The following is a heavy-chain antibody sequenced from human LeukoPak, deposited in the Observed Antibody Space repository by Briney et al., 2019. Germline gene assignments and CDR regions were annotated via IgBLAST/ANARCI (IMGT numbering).Heavy chain of an antibody. CDR3: ARHSGSGSYCSGFDY. CDR1: GYTFTSYY. Sequence: ASVKVSCKASGYTFTSYYIHWVRQAPGQGLEWMGIINPRGGSTSYAQKFQGRVTMTRDTSTSTVYMELSRLRSDDTAVYYCARHSGSGSYCSGFDYWGQGTLVTVSS. V-gene: IGHV1-46*01. CDR2: INPRGGST. D-gene: IGHD3-10*01. J-gene: IGHJ4*02.